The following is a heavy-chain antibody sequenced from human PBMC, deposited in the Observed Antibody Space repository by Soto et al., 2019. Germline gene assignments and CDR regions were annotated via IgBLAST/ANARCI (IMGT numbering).Heavy chain of an antibody. D-gene: IGHD3-16*01. J-gene: IGHJ4*02. V-gene: IGHV3-23*01. CDR1: GFTFDSFS. CDR2: ISASGGST. CDR3: ARGAVMPDS. Sequence: LRLSCAASGFTFDSFSMTWVRQAPGKGLEWVSAISASGGSTFYADSVKGRFTISRDSSKNTLYLQMNSLRAEDTAVYYCARGAVMPDSWGQGTLVTVSS.